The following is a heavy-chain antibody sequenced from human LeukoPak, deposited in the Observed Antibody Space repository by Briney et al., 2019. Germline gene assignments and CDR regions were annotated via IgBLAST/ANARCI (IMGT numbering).Heavy chain of an antibody. D-gene: IGHD3-3*01. CDR1: GFTFSTFA. J-gene: IGHJ5*02. V-gene: IGHV3-23*01. Sequence: GGSLRLSCAASGFTFSTFAMIWVRQPPGKGLEWVSSIFPSGGEIHYADSVKGRFTISRDNSKSTLYLQMNSLRAEDTALYYCAKDRRSILVAPWGQGTLVTVSS. CDR3: AKDRRSILVAP. CDR2: IFPSGGEI.